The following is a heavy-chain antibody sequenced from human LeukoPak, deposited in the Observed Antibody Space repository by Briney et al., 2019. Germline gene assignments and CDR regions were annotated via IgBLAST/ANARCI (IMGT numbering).Heavy chain of an antibody. D-gene: IGHD3-10*01. Sequence: PGGSLRLSCAASGFTFSSYSMNWVRQAPGKGLEWVSSISSSSSYIYYADSVKGRFTISRDNAKNSLYLQMNSLRAEDTAVYYCARTLYSSGSYYNFGYWGQGTLVTVSS. CDR3: ARTLYSSGSYYNFGY. CDR2: ISSSSSYI. J-gene: IGHJ4*02. CDR1: GFTFSSYS. V-gene: IGHV3-21*01.